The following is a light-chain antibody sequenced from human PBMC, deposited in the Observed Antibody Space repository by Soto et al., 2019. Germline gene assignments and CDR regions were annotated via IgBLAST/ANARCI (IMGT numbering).Light chain of an antibody. CDR2: WAS. CDR1: QTVFYSSNNKNY. V-gene: IGKV4-1*01. CDR3: QQYYSTLSYT. Sequence: DIVMTQSPDSLAVSLGERVTIHCKSSQTVFYSSNNKNYLAWYQQKPGRPPRLLIYWASTRQSGVSDRFSGSGSGTDFTLTISNLQAEDVAVYYCQQYYSTLSYTFGQGTRLEIK. J-gene: IGKJ2*01.